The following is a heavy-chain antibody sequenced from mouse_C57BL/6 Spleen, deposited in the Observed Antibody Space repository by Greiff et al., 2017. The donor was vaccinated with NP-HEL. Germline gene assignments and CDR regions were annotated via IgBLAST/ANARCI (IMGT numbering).Heavy chain of an antibody. CDR3: ARDPHYYAMDY. Sequence: EVQVVESAGGLVQPGSSMKLSCTASGFTFSDYYMAWVRQVPEKGLEWVANINYDGSSTYYLDSLKSRFIISRDNAKNILYLQMSSLKSEDTATYYCARDPHYYAMDYWGQGTSVTVSS. CDR1: GFTFSDYY. CDR2: INYDGSST. V-gene: IGHV5-16*01. J-gene: IGHJ4*01.